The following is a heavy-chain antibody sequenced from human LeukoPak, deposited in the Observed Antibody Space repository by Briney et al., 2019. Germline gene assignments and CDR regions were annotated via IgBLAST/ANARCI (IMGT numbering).Heavy chain of an antibody. V-gene: IGHV3-48*04. D-gene: IGHD2-15*01. Sequence: PGGSLRLSCAASGFTFSSYSMNWVRQAPGKGLEWVSYISSSSSTIYYADSVKGRFTISRDNAKNSLYLQMNSLRAEDTAVYYCARERAIGGSCYDYWGQGTLVTVSS. J-gene: IGHJ4*02. CDR2: ISSSSSTI. CDR3: ARERAIGGSCYDY. CDR1: GFTFSSYS.